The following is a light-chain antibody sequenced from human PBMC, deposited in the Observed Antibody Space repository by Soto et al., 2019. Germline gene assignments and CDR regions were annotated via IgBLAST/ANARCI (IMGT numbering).Light chain of an antibody. CDR2: EVS. J-gene: IGLJ1*01. CDR3: SSYTSSSTLV. Sequence: QSVLTQPASVSGSPGQSITISCTGTSSDVGGYRYVSWYQHHPGKAPKLMIYEVSNRPSGVSNRFSGSKSGNTASLTISGLQAEDEADYYCSSYTSSSTLVFGTGTKLT. V-gene: IGLV2-14*01. CDR1: SSDVGGYRY.